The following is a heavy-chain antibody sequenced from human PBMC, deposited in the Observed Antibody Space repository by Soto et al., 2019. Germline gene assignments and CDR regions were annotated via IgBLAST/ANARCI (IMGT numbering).Heavy chain of an antibody. CDR2: ITLYNGNT. V-gene: IGHV1-18*01. CDR1: GYTFSRHG. Sequence: QVRLVQSGAEMKKPGASVKVSCKASGYTFSRHGISWVRQAPGQGLEWLGWITLYNGNTNYAQNFKGRVTMTADTSTTTAYMELTSLRSDDTAVYYCARVSRDTLIPGAFDYWGQGALVTVSS. D-gene: IGHD3-16*01. J-gene: IGHJ4*02. CDR3: ARVSRDTLIPGAFDY.